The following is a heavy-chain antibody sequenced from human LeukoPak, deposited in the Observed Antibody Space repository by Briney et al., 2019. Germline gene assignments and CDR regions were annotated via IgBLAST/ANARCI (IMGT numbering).Heavy chain of an antibody. V-gene: IGHV4-30-2*01. CDR2: IYHSGST. CDR3: AKGDRSLAAVNWFDP. CDR1: GGSISSGGYS. Sequence: SQTLSLTCAVSGGSISSGGYSWSWIRQPPGKGLEWIGYIYHSGSTYYNPSLKSRVTISVDRSKNQFSLKLSSVTAADTAVYYCAKGDRSLAAVNWFDPWGQGTLVTVSS. D-gene: IGHD6-13*01. J-gene: IGHJ5*02.